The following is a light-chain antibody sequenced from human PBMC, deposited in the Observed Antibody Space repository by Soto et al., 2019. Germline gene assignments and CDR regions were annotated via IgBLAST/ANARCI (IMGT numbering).Light chain of an antibody. CDR3: QRYNDYQYI. Sequence: EIVLTQSPATLSLSPGERATLSCRASQSVSSYLAWYQQKPGQAPRLLIYDASSRATGIPARFSGSGSGTDFTLTISSLEPEDFATYYCQRYNDYQYIFGQGTKLEIK. V-gene: IGKV3-11*01. J-gene: IGKJ2*01. CDR1: QSVSSY. CDR2: DAS.